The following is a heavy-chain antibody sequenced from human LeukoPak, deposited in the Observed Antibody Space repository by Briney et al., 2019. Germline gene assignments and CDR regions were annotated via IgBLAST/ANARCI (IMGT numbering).Heavy chain of an antibody. CDR2: IYHSGSM. CDR1: GGSINSSDYY. CDR3: AREAGDYDSKDDAFDI. V-gene: IGHV4-39*07. J-gene: IGHJ3*02. D-gene: IGHD3-22*01. Sequence: SETLSLTCTVSGGSINSSDYYWGWIRQPPGKGLEWIGSIYHSGSMYASLKSRVTISVDKSKNQFSLKLSSVTAADTAVYYCAREAGDYDSKDDAFDIWGQGTMVTVSS.